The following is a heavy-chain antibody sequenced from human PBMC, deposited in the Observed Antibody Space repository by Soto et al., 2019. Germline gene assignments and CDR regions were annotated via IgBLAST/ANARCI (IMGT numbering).Heavy chain of an antibody. V-gene: IGHV3-11*01. Sequence: GGSLRLSCAASGFTFSDYYMSWIRQAPGKGLEWVSYISSSGSTIYYADSVKGRFTISRDNAENSLYLQMNSLRAEDTAVYYCAREYGSGSYEDAFDIWGQGTMVTVSS. CDR3: AREYGSGSYEDAFDI. D-gene: IGHD3-10*01. J-gene: IGHJ3*02. CDR2: ISSSGSTI. CDR1: GFTFSDYY.